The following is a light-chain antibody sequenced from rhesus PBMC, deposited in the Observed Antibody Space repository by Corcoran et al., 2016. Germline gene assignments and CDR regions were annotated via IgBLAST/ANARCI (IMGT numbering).Light chain of an antibody. Sequence: DIQMTQSPSSLSASVGDRVTITCRASQALSSYLNWYQQKPGKAPKLLIYYTKRLESGVPSRFSGRGSGTEFTLTISSLQPEDVVMYYCQQYNVLPRTFGQGTRVEVK. J-gene: IGKJ1*01. CDR3: QQYNVLPRT. CDR2: YTK. V-gene: IGKV1-32*01. CDR1: QALSSY.